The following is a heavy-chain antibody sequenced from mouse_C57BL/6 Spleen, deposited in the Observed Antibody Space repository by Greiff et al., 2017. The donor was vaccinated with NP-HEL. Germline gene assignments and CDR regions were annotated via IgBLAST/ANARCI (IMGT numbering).Heavy chain of an antibody. J-gene: IGHJ2*01. CDR3: ARGGIVTTSYFDY. Sequence: DVMLVESGGDLVKPGGSLKLSCAASGFTFSSYGMSWVRQTPDKRLEWVATISSGGSYTYYPDSVKGRFTISRDNAKNTLYLQMSSLKSEDTAMYYCARGGIVTTSYFDYWGQGTTLTVSS. CDR1: GFTFSSYG. CDR2: ISSGGSYT. V-gene: IGHV5-6*02. D-gene: IGHD2-5*01.